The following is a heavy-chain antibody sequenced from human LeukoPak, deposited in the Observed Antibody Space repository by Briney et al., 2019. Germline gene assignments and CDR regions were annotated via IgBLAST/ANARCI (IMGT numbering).Heavy chain of an antibody. J-gene: IGHJ5*02. D-gene: IGHD6-13*01. V-gene: IGHV1-2*02. CDR2: INPNSGGT. Sequence: ASVKVSCKASGYTFTGYYMHWVRQAPGQGLEWMGWINPNSGGTIYAQKFQGRVTMTRDTSISTAYMELSRLRSDDTAVYYCARGGDSSSWYGWFDPWGQGXLVTV. CDR1: GYTFTGYY. CDR3: ARGGDSSSWYGWFDP.